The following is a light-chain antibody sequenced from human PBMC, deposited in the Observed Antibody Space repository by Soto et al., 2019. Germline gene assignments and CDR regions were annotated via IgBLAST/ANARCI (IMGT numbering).Light chain of an antibody. CDR3: QQYNNWPLWT. CDR1: QSVSSN. Sequence: EIVMTQSPATLSVSPGERATLSCRASQSVSSNLAWYQQKPGQAPRLLTYGASTRATGIPARFSGSGSGTEFTLTISSLQSEDFAVYYCQQYNNWPLWTFGRGTKV. CDR2: GAS. J-gene: IGKJ1*01. V-gene: IGKV3-15*01.